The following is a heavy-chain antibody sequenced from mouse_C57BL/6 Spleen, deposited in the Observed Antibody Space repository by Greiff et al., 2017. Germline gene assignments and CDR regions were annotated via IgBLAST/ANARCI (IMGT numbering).Heavy chain of an antibody. J-gene: IGHJ4*01. CDR1: GFTFTDYY. CDR2: IRNKANGYTT. V-gene: IGHV7-3*01. CDR3: ARYMNYEYDGDAMDY. D-gene: IGHD2-4*01. Sequence: EVHLVESGGGLVQPGGSLSLSCAASGFTFTDYYMSWVRQPPGKALEWLGFIRNKANGYTTEYSASVKGRFTISRDNAQSILYLQMNALRAEDSATYYCARYMNYEYDGDAMDYWGQGTSVTVSS.